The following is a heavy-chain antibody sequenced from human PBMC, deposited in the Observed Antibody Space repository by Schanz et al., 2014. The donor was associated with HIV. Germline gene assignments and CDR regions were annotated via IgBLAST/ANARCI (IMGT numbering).Heavy chain of an antibody. Sequence: EVQLLESGGRLVQPGGSLRLSCAASGFTFSNYAMSWVRQAPGKGLEWVTGISASGARTDYANSVKGRFTTSRDNSRNTVYLQMNSLRGEDTAVYYCATAAVTDYSDNWGQGTLVTVSS. CDR2: ISASGART. V-gene: IGHV3-23*01. J-gene: IGHJ4*02. CDR3: ATAAVTDYSDN. CDR1: GFTFSNYA. D-gene: IGHD4-17*01.